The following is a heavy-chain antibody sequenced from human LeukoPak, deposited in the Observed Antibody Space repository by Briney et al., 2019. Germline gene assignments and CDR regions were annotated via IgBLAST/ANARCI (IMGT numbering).Heavy chain of an antibody. CDR3: VKGSEASRPYYFDY. Sequence: GGSLRLSCAASGFTFSSYAMSWVRQAPGKGLEWVSAVTGSGGDTFYAASVKGRFTISRDNSRNTLYLQMSSLRVEDTAVYRCVKGSEASRPYYFDYWGQGALVTVSS. V-gene: IGHV3-23*01. CDR2: VTGSGGDT. CDR1: GFTFSSYA. J-gene: IGHJ4*02.